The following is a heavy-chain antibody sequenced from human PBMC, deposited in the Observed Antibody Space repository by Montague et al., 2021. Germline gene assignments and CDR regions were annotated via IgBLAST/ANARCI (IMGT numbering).Heavy chain of an antibody. Sequence: SLRLSCAGSGFIFTTYTMNWVRQAPGKGLEWLSYISSSSTYINYVDSVRGRFTIFRDNAKNTAYLQMNSLRDEDTALYYCVRDPEGVNNLDFWGQGTLVTVSS. CDR1: GFIFTTYT. J-gene: IGHJ4*02. D-gene: IGHD1-14*01. CDR3: VRDPEGVNNLDF. V-gene: IGHV3-48*02. CDR2: ISSSSTYI.